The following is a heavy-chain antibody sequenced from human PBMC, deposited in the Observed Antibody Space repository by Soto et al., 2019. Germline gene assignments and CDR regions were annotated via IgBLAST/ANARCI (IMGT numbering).Heavy chain of an antibody. D-gene: IGHD6-19*01. V-gene: IGHV5-10-1*01. J-gene: IGHJ3*02. CDR2: IEPGDSVT. Sequence: PGESLKISCKGSGYSLTNIWNHWVRQMPGKGLEWMGRIEPGDSVTTYNPSFQGHVTMSADKSINTAYLQWSSLKALDSAMYYCASGGDASGHNAFDIWGLGTRVTVSS. CDR1: GYSLTNIW. CDR3: ASGGDASGHNAFDI.